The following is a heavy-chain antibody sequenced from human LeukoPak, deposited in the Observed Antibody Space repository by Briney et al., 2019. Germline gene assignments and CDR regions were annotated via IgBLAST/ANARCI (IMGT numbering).Heavy chain of an antibody. CDR1: GGTFSSYA. D-gene: IGHD6-19*01. CDR3: AIHSSGWGRVY. V-gene: IGHV1-69*05. Sequence: ASVKVSCKASGGTFSSYAISWVRQAPGQGLEWMGGIIPIFGTANYAQKFQGRVTITTNESTSTAYMELSSLRSEDTAVYYCAIHSSGWGRVYWGQGTLVTVSS. J-gene: IGHJ4*02. CDR2: IIPIFGTA.